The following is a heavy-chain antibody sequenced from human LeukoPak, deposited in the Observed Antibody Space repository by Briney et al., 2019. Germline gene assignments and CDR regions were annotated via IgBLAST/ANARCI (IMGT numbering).Heavy chain of an antibody. J-gene: IGHJ4*02. CDR3: AKEGRITMVRGAGGLDY. D-gene: IGHD3-10*01. CDR1: GFTVSSNY. V-gene: IGHV3-30*18. CDR2: ISYDGSNK. Sequence: GGSLRLSCAASGFTVSSNYMSWVRQAPGKGLEWVAVISYDGSNKYYADSVKGRFTISRDNSTNTLYLQMNSLRAEDTAVYYCAKEGRITMVRGAGGLDYWGQGTLVTVSS.